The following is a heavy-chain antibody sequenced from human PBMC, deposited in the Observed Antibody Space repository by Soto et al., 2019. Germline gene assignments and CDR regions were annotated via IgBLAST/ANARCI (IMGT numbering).Heavy chain of an antibody. CDR1: GFTFDDYA. V-gene: IGHV3-9*01. CDR2: ISWNSGRI. CDR3: VKDARSRMVVEVVTD. Sequence: VQLVESGGGLVQPGRSLRLSCAASGFTFDDYAMHWVRQVPGKGLEWVSGISWNSGRIAYADSVKGRFTISRDNAKNSLYMKMNNLRAEDTALYYCVKDARSRMVVEVVTDWGQGTLGTVSS. D-gene: IGHD3-22*01. J-gene: IGHJ4*02.